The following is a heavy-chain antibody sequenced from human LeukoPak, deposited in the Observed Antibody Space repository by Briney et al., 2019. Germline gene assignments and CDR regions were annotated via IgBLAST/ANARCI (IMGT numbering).Heavy chain of an antibody. CDR3: ANPRYDSSGYYYVD. CDR2: INAGNGYT. CDR1: GYTFTTYA. V-gene: IGHV1-3*01. Sequence: ASVKVSCKASGYTFTTYAIHWVRQAPGQRLEWMGWINAGNGYTKYSQKFQDRVTITRDTSANTAYMELSSLRSEDTAVYYCANPRYDSSGYYYVDWGQGTLVTVSS. J-gene: IGHJ4*02. D-gene: IGHD3-22*01.